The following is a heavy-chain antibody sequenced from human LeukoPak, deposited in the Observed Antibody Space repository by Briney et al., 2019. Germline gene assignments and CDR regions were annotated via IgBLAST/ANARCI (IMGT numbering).Heavy chain of an antibody. CDR1: GGSISSSSYY. CDR2: IYYSGST. V-gene: IGHV4-39*01. CDR3: ARRYSSGWYTY. Sequence: SETLSLTCTVSGGSISSSSYYWGWIRQPPGKGLEWIGSIYYSGSTYYSPSLKSRVTISVDTSKNQFSLKLSSVTAADTAVYYCARRYSSGWYTYWGQGTLVTVSS. D-gene: IGHD6-19*01. J-gene: IGHJ4*02.